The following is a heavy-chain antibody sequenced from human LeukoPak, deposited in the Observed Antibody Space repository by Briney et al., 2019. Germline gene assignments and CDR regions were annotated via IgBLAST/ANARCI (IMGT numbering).Heavy chain of an antibody. CDR1: GFTFSSYS. J-gene: IGHJ4*02. D-gene: IGHD3-3*01. CDR3: AREPYDFWSGYHYYFDY. CDR2: ISSSSSTI. Sequence: SGGSLRLSCAASGFTFSSYSMNWVRQAPGKGLEWVSYISSSSSTIYYADSVKGRFTISRDNAKNSLYLQMNSLRAEDTAVYYCAREPYDFWSGYHYYFDYWGQGTLVTVSS. V-gene: IGHV3-48*01.